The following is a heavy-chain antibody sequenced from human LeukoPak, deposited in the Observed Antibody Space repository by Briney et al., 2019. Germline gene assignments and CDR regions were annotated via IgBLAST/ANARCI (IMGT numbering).Heavy chain of an antibody. J-gene: IGHJ4*02. D-gene: IGHD2-15*01. CDR1: GFTFSSYG. CDR3: ARDHRRLVVAATQYYFDY. V-gene: IGHV3-33*01. CDR2: IWYDGSNK. Sequence: GWSLRLSCAASGFTFSSYGMHWVRQAPGKGLEWVAVIWYDGSNKYYADSVKGRFTISRDNSKNTLYLQMNSLRAEDTAVYYCARDHRRLVVAATQYYFDYWGQGTLVTVSS.